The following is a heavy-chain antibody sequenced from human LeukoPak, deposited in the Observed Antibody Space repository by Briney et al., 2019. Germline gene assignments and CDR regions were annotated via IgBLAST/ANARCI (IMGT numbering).Heavy chain of an antibody. CDR1: GYTFTGYY. D-gene: IGHD5-12*01. CDR2: INPNSGGT. Sequence: ASVTVSCKASGYTFTGYYMHWVRQAPGQGLEWMGRINPNSGGTNYAQKFQGRVTMTRDTSISTAYMELSRLRSDDTAVYYCARGSTVDTVATPLKYWGQGTLVTVSS. V-gene: IGHV1-2*06. CDR3: ARGSTVDTVATPLKY. J-gene: IGHJ4*02.